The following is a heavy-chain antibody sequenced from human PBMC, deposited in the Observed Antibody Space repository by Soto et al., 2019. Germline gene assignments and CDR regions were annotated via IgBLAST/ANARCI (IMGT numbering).Heavy chain of an antibody. CDR2: ISYDGSNK. Sequence: GGSLRLSCAASGFTFSSYGMHWVRQAPGKGLEWVAVISYDGSNKYYADSVKGRFTISRDNSKNTLYLQMNSLRAEDTAVYYCAKGEGDGYNLSDYWGQGTLVTVSS. V-gene: IGHV3-30*18. CDR3: AKGEGDGYNLSDY. CDR1: GFTFSSYG. D-gene: IGHD5-12*01. J-gene: IGHJ4*02.